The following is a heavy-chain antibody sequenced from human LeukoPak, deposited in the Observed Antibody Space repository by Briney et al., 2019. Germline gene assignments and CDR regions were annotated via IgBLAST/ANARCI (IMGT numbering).Heavy chain of an antibody. V-gene: IGHV4-39*07. Sequence: SETLSLTCTVSGGSISSSSYYWGWIRQPPGKGLEWIGEINHSGSTNYNPSLKSRVTISVDTSKNQFSLKLSSVTAADTAVYYCATAPASSDLNWFDPWGQGTLVTVSS. J-gene: IGHJ5*02. CDR2: INHSGST. CDR3: ATAPASSDLNWFDP. CDR1: GGSISSSSYY. D-gene: IGHD6-19*01.